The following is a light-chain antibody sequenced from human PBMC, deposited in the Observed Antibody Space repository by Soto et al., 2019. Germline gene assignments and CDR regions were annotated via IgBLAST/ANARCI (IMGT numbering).Light chain of an antibody. V-gene: IGKV1-5*01. CDR3: QQYNTHSWT. Sequence: DIQMTQSPSTLSASVGDRVTITCRASRSISSWLAWYQQKPGKAPKLLIYDASSLESGVPSRFSGSGSGTEFTLTISSLQPDDFATYYCQQYNTHSWTFGQGTKVDIK. J-gene: IGKJ1*01. CDR1: RSISSW. CDR2: DAS.